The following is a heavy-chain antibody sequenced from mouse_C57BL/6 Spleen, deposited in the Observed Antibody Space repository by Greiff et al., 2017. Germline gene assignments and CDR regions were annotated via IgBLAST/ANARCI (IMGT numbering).Heavy chain of an antibody. Sequence: VQLQQSGPELVKPGASVKISCKASGYAFSSSWMNWVKQRPGQGLEWIGRIYPGDGDTNYNGKFKGKATLTADKSSSTAYMQLSSLTSEDSAVYFCAREDYYGTHFDYWGQGTTLTVSS. J-gene: IGHJ2*01. CDR3: AREDYYGTHFDY. D-gene: IGHD1-1*01. CDR2: IYPGDGDT. CDR1: GYAFSSSW. V-gene: IGHV1-82*01.